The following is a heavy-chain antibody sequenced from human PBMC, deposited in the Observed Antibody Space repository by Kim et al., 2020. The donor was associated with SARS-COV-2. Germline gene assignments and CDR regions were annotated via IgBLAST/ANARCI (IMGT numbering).Heavy chain of an antibody. J-gene: IGHJ4*02. CDR1: GFTFSSYG. Sequence: GGSLRLSCAASGFTFSSYGMHWVRQAPGKGLEWVAVISYDGSNKYYADSVKGRFTISRDNSKNTLYLQMNSLRAEDTAVYYCARDSDSGYSYGENYFDYWGQGTLVTVSS. D-gene: IGHD5-18*01. CDR3: ARDSDSGYSYGENYFDY. CDR2: ISYDGSNK. V-gene: IGHV3-30*03.